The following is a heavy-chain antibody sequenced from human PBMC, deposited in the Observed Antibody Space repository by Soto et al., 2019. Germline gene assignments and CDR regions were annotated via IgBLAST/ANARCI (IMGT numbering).Heavy chain of an antibody. V-gene: IGHV1-18*04. Sequence: GASVKVSFKASGYTFTSYGISWVRQAPGQGLEWMGCISAYNGNTNYAQKLQGRVTMTTDTSTRTAYMELRSLRSDDTAVYYCARATTRRDFDYWGQGTLVTVSS. CDR1: GYTFTSYG. CDR2: ISAYNGNT. CDR3: ARATTRRDFDY. D-gene: IGHD4-4*01. J-gene: IGHJ4*02.